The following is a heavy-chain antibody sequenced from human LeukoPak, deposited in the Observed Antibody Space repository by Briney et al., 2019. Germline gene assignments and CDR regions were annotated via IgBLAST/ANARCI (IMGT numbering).Heavy chain of an antibody. D-gene: IGHD2-8*02. CDR2: ISAYNGNT. CDR1: GYTFNSYG. V-gene: IGHV1-18*01. CDR3: AREESGGYFDY. J-gene: IGHJ4*02. Sequence: ASVKVSCKASGYTFNSYGFSWVRQAPGQGLEWMGWISAYNGNTNYAQKLQGRVTMTRDTSTSTVYMELGSLTSEDTAVYYCAREESGGYFDYWGQGTLVTVSS.